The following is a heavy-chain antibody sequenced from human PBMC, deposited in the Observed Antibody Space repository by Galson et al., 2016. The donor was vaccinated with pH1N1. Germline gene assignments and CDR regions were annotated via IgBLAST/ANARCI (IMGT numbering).Heavy chain of an antibody. J-gene: IGHJ4*02. D-gene: IGHD3-10*01. CDR2: ISWNSNSI. Sequence: SLTLSCAASGFAFDDFAMHWVRHVPGKGLEWVSGISWNSNSIGYADSVKGRFTISRDSAKQSVFLQLNSLRVEDTALYYCAKGAGRYYFGSGSFNYWGQGTQVTVSS. V-gene: IGHV3-9*01. CDR3: AKGAGRYYFGSGSFNY. CDR1: GFAFDDFA.